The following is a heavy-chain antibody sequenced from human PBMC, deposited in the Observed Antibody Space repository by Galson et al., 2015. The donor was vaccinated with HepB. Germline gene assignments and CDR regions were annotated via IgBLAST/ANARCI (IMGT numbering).Heavy chain of an antibody. CDR1: GSSFTSYW. CDR2: IYPGDSDT. J-gene: IGHJ6*03. V-gene: IGHV5-51*01. D-gene: IGHD5-24*01. CDR3: ARLSRDGYTDYYYMDV. Sequence: QSGAEVKKPGESLKISCKGSGSSFTSYWIGWVRQMPGKGLEWMGIIYPGDSDTRYSPSFQGQVTISADKSIRTAYLQWSSLKASATAMYYCARLSRDGYTDYYYMDVWGKGTTVTVSS.